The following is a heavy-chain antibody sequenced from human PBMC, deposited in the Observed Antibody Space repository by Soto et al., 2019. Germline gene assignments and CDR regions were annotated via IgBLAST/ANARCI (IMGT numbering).Heavy chain of an antibody. CDR2: IYDSGST. CDR1: GGSISSYY. J-gene: IGHJ4*02. D-gene: IGHD3-10*01. Sequence: PSETLSLTCTVSGGSISSYYWSWIRQPPGKGLEWIGYIYDSGSTNYNPSLKSRGTISVDTSKNQYSLKLSSVTAADTALYYCARRRYYDYWGQGTLVTVSS. CDR3: ARRRYYDY. V-gene: IGHV4-59*01.